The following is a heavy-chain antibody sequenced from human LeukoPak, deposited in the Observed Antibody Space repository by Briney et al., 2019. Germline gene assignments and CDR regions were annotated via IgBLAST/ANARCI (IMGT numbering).Heavy chain of an antibody. CDR1: GGSFSGYY. CDR2: INHSGST. CDR3: ARGRTSMVRGVIFDY. J-gene: IGHJ4*02. Sequence: SETLSLTCAVYGGSFSGYYWSRIRQPPGKGLEWIGEINHSGSTNYNPSLKSRVTISVDTSKNQFSLKLSSVTAADTAVYYCARGRTSMVRGVIFDYWGQGTLVTVSS. D-gene: IGHD3-10*01. V-gene: IGHV4-34*01.